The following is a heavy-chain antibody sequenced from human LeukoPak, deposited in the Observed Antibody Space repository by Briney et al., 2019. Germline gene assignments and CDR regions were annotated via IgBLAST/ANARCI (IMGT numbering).Heavy chain of an antibody. CDR3: TRHVPLGYCSSTSCYAFDY. D-gene: IGHD2-2*01. CDR2: IRSRANSDAT. J-gene: IGHJ4*02. CDR1: GFTFSGSA. V-gene: IGHV3-73*01. Sequence: PGGSLRLSCAASGFTFSGSAMHWVRQASGKGLGWVGRIRSRANSDATAYAASVKGRFTISRDDSKNTAYLQMNSLKTEDTAVYYCTRHVPLGYCSSTSCYAFDYWGQGTLVTVSS.